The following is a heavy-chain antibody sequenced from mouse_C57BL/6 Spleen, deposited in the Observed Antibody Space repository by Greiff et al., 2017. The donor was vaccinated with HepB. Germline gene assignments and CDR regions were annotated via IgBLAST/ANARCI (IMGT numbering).Heavy chain of an antibody. CDR2: IRLKSDNYAT. V-gene: IGHV6-3*01. Sequence: EVKLMESGGGLVQPGGSMKLSCVASGFTFSNYWMNWVRQSPEKGLEWVAQIRLKSDNYATHYAESVKGRFTISRDDSKSSVYLQMNNLRAEDTGIYYCTAPGYAMDYWGQGTSVTVSS. J-gene: IGHJ4*01. CDR1: GFTFSNYW. CDR3: TAPGYAMDY.